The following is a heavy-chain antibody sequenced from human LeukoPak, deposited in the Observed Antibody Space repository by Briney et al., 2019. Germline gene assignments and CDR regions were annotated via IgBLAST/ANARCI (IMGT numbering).Heavy chain of an antibody. D-gene: IGHD7-27*01. J-gene: IGHJ4*02. CDR1: GYTFTSYD. CDR2: KNPNSGNT. CDR3: ARPPPGWGFDY. V-gene: IGHV1-8*01. Sequence: GASVTVSCKASGYTFTSYDINWVRQATGQGLEWMGWKNPNSGNTGYAQKFQGRVTMTRNTSISTAYMELSSLRSEDTAVYYCARPPPGWGFDYWGQGTLVTVSS.